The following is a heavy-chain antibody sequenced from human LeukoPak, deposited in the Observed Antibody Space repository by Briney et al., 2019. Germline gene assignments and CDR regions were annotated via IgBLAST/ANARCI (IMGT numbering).Heavy chain of an antibody. V-gene: IGHV3-64*01. J-gene: IGHJ4*02. CDR3: ARGRGGPPFDY. CDR2: ISVDGGTT. CDR1: GFSFRGYG. Sequence: GGSLRLSCEVSGFSFRGYGMHWVRQASGQGLEYIAAISVDGGTTYHANSVKGRFTISRDNSKNTVYLQMGRLRTEDTAVYYCARGRGGPPFDYWGQGTLVAVSS.